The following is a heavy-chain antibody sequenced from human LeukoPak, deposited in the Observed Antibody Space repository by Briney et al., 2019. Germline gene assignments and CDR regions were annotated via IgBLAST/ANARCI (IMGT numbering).Heavy chain of an antibody. V-gene: IGHV4-34*01. CDR2: INHSGST. CDR3: ARGDIYGRFDY. J-gene: IGHJ4*02. CDR1: GGSFSGYY. D-gene: IGHD1-26*01. Sequence: SETLSLTCAVYGGSFSGYYWSWIRQPPGKGLEWIGEINHSGSTNYNPSLKSRVTISVDTSKNQFSLKLSSVTAADTAVYYCARGDIYGRFDYWGQGTLVTVSS.